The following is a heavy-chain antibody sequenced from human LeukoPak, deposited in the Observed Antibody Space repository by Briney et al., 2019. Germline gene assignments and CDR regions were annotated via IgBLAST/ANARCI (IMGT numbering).Heavy chain of an antibody. D-gene: IGHD6-13*01. Sequence: GASVKVSCKASGYSFTGYNMHWVRQAPGQGLEWMGVINPSGGSTSYAQKFQGRVTMTRDMSTSTVYMDVSSLRSEDTAVYYCARGVDTSSVDYWGQGTLVTVSS. V-gene: IGHV1-46*01. CDR3: ARGVDTSSVDY. CDR1: GYSFTGYN. CDR2: INPSGGST. J-gene: IGHJ4*02.